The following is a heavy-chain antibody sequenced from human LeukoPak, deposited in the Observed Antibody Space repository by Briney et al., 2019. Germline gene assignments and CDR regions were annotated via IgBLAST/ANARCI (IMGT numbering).Heavy chain of an antibody. CDR2: VSPIYGTS. J-gene: IGHJ3*02. CDR1: GGTFGRYA. CDR3: ARDRSGGRCYGAFDI. Sequence: GSSVKVSCKASGGTFGRYAITWVRQAPGQRLEWMGGVSPIYGTSDYAQRFQGRVTISADESTSTAFLEVRSLRSEDTAVYYCARDRSGGRCYGAFDIWGQGTLVIVSS. D-gene: IGHD2-15*01. V-gene: IGHV1-69*01.